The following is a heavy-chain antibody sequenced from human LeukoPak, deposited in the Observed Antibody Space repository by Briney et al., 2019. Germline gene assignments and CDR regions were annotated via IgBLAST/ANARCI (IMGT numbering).Heavy chain of an antibody. CDR1: GGSISSGDYY. D-gene: IGHD2-21*01. CDR3: AKGGKTEKTCPLAYCGGDSDY. V-gene: IGHV3-23*01. Sequence: PSETLSLTCTVSGGSISSGDYYWSWIRQPPGKGLEWVSAISGSGGSTYYADSVKGRFTISRDNSKNTLYLQMNSLRAEDTAVYYCAKGGKTEKTCPLAYCGGDSDYWGQGTLVTVSS. J-gene: IGHJ4*02. CDR2: ISGSGGST.